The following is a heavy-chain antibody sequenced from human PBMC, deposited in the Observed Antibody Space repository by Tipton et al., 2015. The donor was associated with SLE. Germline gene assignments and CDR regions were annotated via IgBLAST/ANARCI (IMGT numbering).Heavy chain of an antibody. V-gene: IGHV3-48*03. CDR1: GFTFSNYE. D-gene: IGHD6-13*01. CDR2: ISSSGNTM. CDR3: ARENSRSFDS. J-gene: IGHJ4*02. Sequence: SLRLSCVASGFTFSNYEMNWVRQAPGKGLEWVSFISSSGNTMYHADSLKGRFTISRDNAKNSLYLHMSSLSAEDTAIYYCARENSRSFDSWGQGTLVTVSS.